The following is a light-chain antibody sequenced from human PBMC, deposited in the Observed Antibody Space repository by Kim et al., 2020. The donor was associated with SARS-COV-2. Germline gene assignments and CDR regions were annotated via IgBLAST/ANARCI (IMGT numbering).Light chain of an antibody. Sequence: PVETAGSTCGGINIGRKSVHWYQQKPGQAPVLVIYYDSDRPSGIPARFSGAYSGNTATLTISRVEDGDEADYYCQVWGSSSDHYVFGSGTKVTVL. CDR1: NIGRKS. V-gene: IGLV3-21*01. J-gene: IGLJ1*01. CDR2: YDS. CDR3: QVWGSSSDHYV.